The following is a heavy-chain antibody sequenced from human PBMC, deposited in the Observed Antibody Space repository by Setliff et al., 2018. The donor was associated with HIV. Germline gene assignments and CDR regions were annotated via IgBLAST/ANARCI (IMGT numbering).Heavy chain of an antibody. CDR1: GFSLSTYS. V-gene: IGHV3-48*01. J-gene: IGHJ4*02. CDR3: AKFFGGYGDYMGFDY. CDR2: ISSDSRTT. Sequence: GGSLRLSCIASGFSLSTYSMNWVRQAPGKGLEWISYISSDSRTTYYADSVKGRFTISRDDAKTSLYLQMNSLRAEDTAVYYCAKFFGGYGDYMGFDYWGQGTLVTVSS. D-gene: IGHD4-17*01.